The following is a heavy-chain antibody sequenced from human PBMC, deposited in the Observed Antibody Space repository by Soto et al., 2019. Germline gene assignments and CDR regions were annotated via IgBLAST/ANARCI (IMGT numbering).Heavy chain of an antibody. J-gene: IGHJ5*02. D-gene: IGHD6-19*01. V-gene: IGHV3-33*01. Sequence: GGSLRLSCAASGFTFSSYGMHWVRQAPGKGLEWVAVIWYDGSNKYYADSVKGRFTISRDNSKNTLYLQINSLRAEDTAVYYCARARDRSGWYNWFDPWGQGTLVTVSS. CDR2: IWYDGSNK. CDR3: ARARDRSGWYNWFDP. CDR1: GFTFSSYG.